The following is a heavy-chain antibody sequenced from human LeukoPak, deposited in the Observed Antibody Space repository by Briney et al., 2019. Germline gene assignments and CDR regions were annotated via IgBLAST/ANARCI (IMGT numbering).Heavy chain of an antibody. CDR1: GFTFSSFG. V-gene: IGHV3-30*18. J-gene: IGHJ4*02. CDR3: AKLPYFAYFDY. CDR2: ISYDGTNK. Sequence: QPGRSLRLSCEASGFTFSSFGMHWVRQAPGRGLEWVALISYDGTNKYYAGSVKGRFTISRDNSKNTLYLQMNSLRAEDTAVYHCAKLPYFAYFDYWGQGTLVSVSS. D-gene: IGHD3-9*01.